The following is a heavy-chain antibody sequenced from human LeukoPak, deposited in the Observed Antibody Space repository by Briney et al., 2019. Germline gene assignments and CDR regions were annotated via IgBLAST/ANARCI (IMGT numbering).Heavy chain of an antibody. V-gene: IGHV1-69*13. CDR3: AREHSGYYGFDY. CDR2: IIPIFGTA. D-gene: IGHD5-12*01. Sequence: SVKVSCKASGYIFTGYFMHWVRQAPGQGLEWMGGIIPIFGTANYAQKFQGRVTITADESTSTAYMELSSLRSEDTAVYYCAREHSGYYGFDYWGQGTLVTVSS. CDR1: GYIFTGYF. J-gene: IGHJ4*02.